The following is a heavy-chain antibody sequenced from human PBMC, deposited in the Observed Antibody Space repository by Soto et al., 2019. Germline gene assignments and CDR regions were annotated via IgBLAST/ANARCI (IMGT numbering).Heavy chain of an antibody. CDR1: GYTFTSYY. Sequence: ASVKVSCKASGYTFTSYYMHWVRQAPGQGLEWMGIINPSGGSTSYAQKFQGRVTMTRDTSTSTVYMELSSLRSEDTAVYYCVFRFLPGNRAAAGIDAFDIWGQGTMVTVSS. CDR2: INPSGGST. V-gene: IGHV1-46*01. D-gene: IGHD6-13*01. CDR3: VFRFLPGNRAAAGIDAFDI. J-gene: IGHJ3*02.